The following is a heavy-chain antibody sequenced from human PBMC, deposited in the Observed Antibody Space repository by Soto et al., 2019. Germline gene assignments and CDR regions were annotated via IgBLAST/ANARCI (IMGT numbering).Heavy chain of an antibody. D-gene: IGHD4-17*01. V-gene: IGHV3-21*01. CDR2: ISSSSSYI. Sequence: EVQLVESGGGLVKPGGSLRLSCAASGFTFSSYSMNWVRQAPGKGLEWVSSISSSSSYIYYADSVKGRFTISRDNAKNSLYLQMDSLRAEDTAVYYCARDTGTTVTTYSSFDHWGQGTLVTGSS. CDR1: GFTFSSYS. J-gene: IGHJ4*02. CDR3: ARDTGTTVTTYSSFDH.